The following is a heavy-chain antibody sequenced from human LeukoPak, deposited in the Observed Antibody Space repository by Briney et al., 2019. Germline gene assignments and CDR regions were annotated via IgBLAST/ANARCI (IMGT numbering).Heavy chain of an antibody. D-gene: IGHD1-26*01. CDR2: IYYSGST. CDR1: GGSIISGGYY. CDR3: ARDRSGSYLFDY. V-gene: IGHV4-31*03. J-gene: IGHJ4*02. Sequence: SETLSLTCTVSGGSIISGGYYWSWIRQHPGKGLEWIGYIYYSGSTYYNPSLKSRVTISVDTSKNQFSLKLSSVTAADTAVYYCARDRSGSYLFDYWGQGTLVTVSS.